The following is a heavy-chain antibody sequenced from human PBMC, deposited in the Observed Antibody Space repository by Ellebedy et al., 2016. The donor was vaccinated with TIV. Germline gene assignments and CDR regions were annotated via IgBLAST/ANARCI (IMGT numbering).Heavy chain of an antibody. J-gene: IGHJ6*02. V-gene: IGHV4-39*07. D-gene: IGHD6-19*01. Sequence: SETLSLTCTVSGGSISSSSYYWGWIRQPPGKGLEWIGSIYYSGSTYYNPSLKSRVTISVDKSKNQFSLKLSSVTAADTAVYYCARTTAVAGTYYYGMDVWGQGTTVTVSS. CDR2: IYYSGST. CDR3: ARTTAVAGTYYYGMDV. CDR1: GGSISSSSYY.